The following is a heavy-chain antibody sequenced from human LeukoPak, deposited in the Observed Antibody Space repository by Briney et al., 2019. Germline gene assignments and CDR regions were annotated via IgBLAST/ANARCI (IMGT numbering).Heavy chain of an antibody. CDR3: ARGGDYFDY. CDR2: IYYSGST. Sequence: SETLSLTCTVSGGSISSYYWSWIRQPPGKGLEWIGYIYYSGSTNYNPSLKSRVTISVDTSKNQFSLKLSSVAAADTAVYYCARGGDYFDYWGQGTLVTVSS. J-gene: IGHJ4*02. V-gene: IGHV4-59*01. CDR1: GGSISSYY. D-gene: IGHD1-26*01.